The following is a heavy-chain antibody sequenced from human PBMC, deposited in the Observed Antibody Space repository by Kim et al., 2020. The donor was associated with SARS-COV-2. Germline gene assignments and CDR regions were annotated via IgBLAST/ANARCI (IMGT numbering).Heavy chain of an antibody. CDR3: ARVQPPHRKYDMDV. J-gene: IGHJ6*02. D-gene: IGHD2-2*01. V-gene: IGHV3-21*01. Sequence: ADSVKGRFTISRDNAKNLLYLEMSSLRAEDTAVYYCARVQPPHRKYDMDVWGQGTAVTVSS.